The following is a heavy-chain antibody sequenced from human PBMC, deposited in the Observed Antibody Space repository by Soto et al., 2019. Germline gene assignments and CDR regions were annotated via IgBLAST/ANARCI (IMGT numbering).Heavy chain of an antibody. V-gene: IGHV1-69*12. CDR3: ASRSENGYNYDFDY. CDR2: IIPIFGTP. J-gene: IGHJ4*02. Sequence: QVLLVQSGAEVKKPGSSVKVSCKASGGTFNSYAFSWVRQAPGQGLEWMGGIIPIFGTPNYAQKFQGRVTIXXXEXXSTAYMELSGLRAEDTAVYYCASRSENGYNYDFDYWGQGTLVTVSS. CDR1: GGTFNSYA. D-gene: IGHD5-12*01.